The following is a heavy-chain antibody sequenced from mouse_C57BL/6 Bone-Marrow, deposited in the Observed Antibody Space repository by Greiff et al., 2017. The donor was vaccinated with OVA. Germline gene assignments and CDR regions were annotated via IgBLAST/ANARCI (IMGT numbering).Heavy chain of an antibody. CDR1: GFTFSNYW. J-gene: IGHJ2*01. CDR3: PTGHFDY. V-gene: IGHV6-3*01. CDR2: IRLKSDNYAT. D-gene: IGHD4-1*01. Sequence: DVMLVESGGGLVQPGGSMKLSCVASGFTFSNYWMNWVRQSPEKGLEWVAQIRLKSDNYATHYAESVKGRFTISRDDSKSSVYLQMNNLRAEDTGIYYCPTGHFDYWGQGTTLTVSS.